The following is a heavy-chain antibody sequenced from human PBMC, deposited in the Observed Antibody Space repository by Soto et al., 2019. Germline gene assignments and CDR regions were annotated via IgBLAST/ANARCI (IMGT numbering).Heavy chain of an antibody. V-gene: IGHV3-33*01. CDR2: IWYDGSNK. J-gene: IGHJ4*02. Sequence: QVQLVESGGGVVQPGRSLRLSCAASGFTFSSYGMHWVRQAPGKGLEWVAVIWYDGSNKYYADSVKGRLTISRDNSKNTLYLQITSLRAEDTAVYYCAMYMVRGVHGGGCGQGTLVTVSS. CDR1: GFTFSSYG. D-gene: IGHD3-10*01. CDR3: AMYMVRGVHGGG.